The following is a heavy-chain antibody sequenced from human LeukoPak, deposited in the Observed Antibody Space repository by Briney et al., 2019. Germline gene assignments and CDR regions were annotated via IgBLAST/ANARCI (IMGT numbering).Heavy chain of an antibody. CDR3: AREGAGDGYNFGFDY. V-gene: IGHV1-2*02. CDR1: GYTFTVYY. CDR2: INPNSGRT. D-gene: IGHD5-24*01. J-gene: IGHJ4*02. Sequence: ASVKVSCKASGYTFTVYYMHCVRQAPGQGLEWMGWINPNSGRTNYAQKFQGRVTMTRDTSISTAFMELSRLRSDDTAVYYCAREGAGDGYNFGFDYWGQGTLVTVSS.